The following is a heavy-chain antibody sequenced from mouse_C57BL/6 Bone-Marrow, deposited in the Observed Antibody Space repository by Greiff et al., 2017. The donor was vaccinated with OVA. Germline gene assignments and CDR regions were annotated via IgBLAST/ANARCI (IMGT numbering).Heavy chain of an antibody. V-gene: IGHV2-6-1*01. CDR3: ARQGRRDYYAMDY. CDR2: IWSDGST. Sequence: VMLVESGPGLVAPSQSLSITCTVSGFSLTSYGVHWVRQPPGKGLEWLVVIWSDGSTTYNSALKSRLSISKDNAKSQVFLKMNSLQTDDTAMYYCARQGRRDYYAMDYWGQGTSVTVSS. J-gene: IGHJ4*01. CDR1: GFSLTSYG.